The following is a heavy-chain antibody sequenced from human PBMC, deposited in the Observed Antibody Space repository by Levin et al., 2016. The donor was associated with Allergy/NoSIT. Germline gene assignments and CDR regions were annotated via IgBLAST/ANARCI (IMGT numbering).Heavy chain of an antibody. V-gene: IGHV3-64D*06. CDR1: GFTFSSYA. J-gene: IGHJ5*02. CDR3: VKGYCSSTSCYIEGFHWFDP. D-gene: IGHD2-2*02. Sequence: GESLKISCSASGFTFSSYAMHWVRQAPGKGLEYVSAISSNGGSTYYADSVKGRFTISRDNSKNTLYLQMSSLRAEDTAVYYCVKGYCSSTSCYIEGFHWFDPWGQGTLVTVSS. CDR2: ISSNGGST.